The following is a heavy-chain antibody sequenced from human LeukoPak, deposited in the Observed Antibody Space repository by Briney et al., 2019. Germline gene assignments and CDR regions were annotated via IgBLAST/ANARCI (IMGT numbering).Heavy chain of an antibody. CDR3: AKGGTWIQLSSFGY. D-gene: IGHD5-18*01. Sequence: GGSLRLSCAASGFTFSSYGMHWVRQAPGKGLEWVAVISYDGSNKYYADSVKGRFTISRDNSKNTLYLQMNSLRAEDTAVYYCAKGGTWIQLSSFGYWGQGTLVTVSS. V-gene: IGHV3-30*18. J-gene: IGHJ4*02. CDR2: ISYDGSNK. CDR1: GFTFSSYG.